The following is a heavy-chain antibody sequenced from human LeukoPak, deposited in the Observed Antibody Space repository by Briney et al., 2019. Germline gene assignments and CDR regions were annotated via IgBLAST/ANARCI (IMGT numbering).Heavy chain of an antibody. Sequence: PGGPLRLSCAASGFSFSRYEMNWVRQAPGKGLEGVSYISSSVSSIYYAVSEKGRFTISRDNAKNSLYLKMNSLRAEDTAVYYCAIIGAMGAFDIWGQGTKVTVSS. CDR3: AIIGAMGAFDI. J-gene: IGHJ3*02. V-gene: IGHV3-48*03. D-gene: IGHD2-2*01. CDR1: GFSFSRYE. CDR2: ISSSVSSI.